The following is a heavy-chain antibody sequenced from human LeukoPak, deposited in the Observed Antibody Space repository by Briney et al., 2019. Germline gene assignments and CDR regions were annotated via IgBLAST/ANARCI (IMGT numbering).Heavy chain of an antibody. D-gene: IGHD6-13*01. CDR1: GFTFSSYE. CDR3: AREAAYYFDF. Sequence: PGGSLRLSCAASGFTFSSYEMNWVRQAPGKGLEWISYISSSGSTIYYADSVQGRFTISRDNAKNSLYLQMNSLRGEDTAVYYCAREAAYYFDFWGQGTLVTVSS. J-gene: IGHJ4*02. CDR2: ISSSGSTI. V-gene: IGHV3-48*03.